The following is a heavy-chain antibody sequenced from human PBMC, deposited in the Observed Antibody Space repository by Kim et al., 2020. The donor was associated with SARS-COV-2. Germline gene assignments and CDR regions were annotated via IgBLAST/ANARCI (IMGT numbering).Heavy chain of an antibody. CDR2: ISFDGVEK. CDR1: GFIFSAFA. V-gene: IGHV3-30*04. D-gene: IGHD2-2*01. CDR3: ARPMSTKTHDPFDI. J-gene: IGHJ3*02. Sequence: GGSLRLSCEGSGFIFSAFAVHWVRQAPGKGLEWMAMISFDGVEKYYADSVKGRFTISRDNSKNTVYLHMNSLRGADTAVYYCARPMSTKTHDPFDIWGQG.